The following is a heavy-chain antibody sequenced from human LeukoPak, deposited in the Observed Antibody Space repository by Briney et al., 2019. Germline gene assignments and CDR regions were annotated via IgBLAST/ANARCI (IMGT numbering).Heavy chain of an antibody. V-gene: IGHV3-13*01. J-gene: IGHJ5*02. Sequence: PGGSLRLSCAASGFTFSSHDMHWVRQAAGKGLEWVSGFIPAGDRYYAESVKGRFTISREDAKSSLYLQMNSLRVGDTAVYYCVRGGAWGLSSNWLEAWGQGVLVTVSS. CDR1: GFTFSSHD. D-gene: IGHD7-27*01. CDR2: FIPAGDR. CDR3: VRGGAWGLSSNWLEA.